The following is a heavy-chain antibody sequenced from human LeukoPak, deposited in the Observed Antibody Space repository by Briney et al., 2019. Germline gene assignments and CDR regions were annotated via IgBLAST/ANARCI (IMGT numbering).Heavy chain of an antibody. D-gene: IGHD3-22*01. J-gene: IGHJ4*02. V-gene: IGHV1-69*13. Sequence: ASVTVSCTASGGTFSSYAISWVRQAPGQGLEWMGGIIPIFGTANYAQKFQGRVTITADESTSTAYMELSSLRSEDTAVYYCARDVYDSSGYSPFYFDYWGQGTLVTVSS. CDR1: GGTFSSYA. CDR2: IIPIFGTA. CDR3: ARDVYDSSGYSPFYFDY.